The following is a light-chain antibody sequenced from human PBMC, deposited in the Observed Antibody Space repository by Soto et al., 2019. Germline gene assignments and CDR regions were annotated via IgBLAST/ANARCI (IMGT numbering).Light chain of an antibody. V-gene: IGKV3-20*01. CDR1: QTVSITY. CDR2: GAS. Sequence: VLTQSPGTLSLSPGESATLSCRASQTVSITYLTWYQQKPGQAPRLLIFGASKRATGIPDRFSGSGSGRDFTLTISGLEPEDFAVYYCQQYGSSPWPFGQGTKVDIK. CDR3: QQYGSSPWP. J-gene: IGKJ1*01.